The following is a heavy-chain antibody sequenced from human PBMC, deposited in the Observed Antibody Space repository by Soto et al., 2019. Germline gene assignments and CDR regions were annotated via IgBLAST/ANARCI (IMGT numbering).Heavy chain of an antibody. CDR3: ARGRXWLGYCSSTRCLNWFDP. Sequence: SETLSLTCTVSVGSISSGGYYWSWIRQHPGKGLEWIGYIYYSGSTYYNPSLKSRVTISVDTSKNQFSLKLSSVTAADTAVYYCARGRXWLGYCSSTRCLNWFDPWGQGTLVTVSS. J-gene: IGHJ5*02. D-gene: IGHD2-2*01. CDR1: VGSISSGGYY. V-gene: IGHV4-31*03. CDR2: IYYSGST.